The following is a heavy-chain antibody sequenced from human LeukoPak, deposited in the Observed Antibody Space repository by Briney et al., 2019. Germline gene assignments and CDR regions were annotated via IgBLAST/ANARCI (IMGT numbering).Heavy chain of an antibody. Sequence: SETLSLTCTVSGGSISSYYWSWIRQPPGKGLEWIGYIYYSGSTNYNPSLKSRVTISVDTSKNQFSLKLSSVTAADTAVYYCARLVYSSGYYLIFDYWGQGTLVTVSS. CDR2: IYYSGST. J-gene: IGHJ4*02. D-gene: IGHD3-22*01. CDR1: GGSISSYY. CDR3: ARLVYSSGYYLIFDY. V-gene: IGHV4-59*08.